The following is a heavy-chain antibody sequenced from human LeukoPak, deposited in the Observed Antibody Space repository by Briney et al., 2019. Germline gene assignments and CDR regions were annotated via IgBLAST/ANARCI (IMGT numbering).Heavy chain of an antibody. J-gene: IGHJ4*02. CDR3: ARGSYYYDY. D-gene: IGHD3-10*01. CDR2: IYSSGST. CDR1: GGSISSYY. Sequence: SETLSLTCTVSGGSISSYYWSWIRQPPGKGLERIGYIYSSGSTNYNPSLKSRVTISVDTSKNQFSLKLTSVTAADTAVYYCARGSYYYDYWGQGTLVTVSS. V-gene: IGHV4-59*01.